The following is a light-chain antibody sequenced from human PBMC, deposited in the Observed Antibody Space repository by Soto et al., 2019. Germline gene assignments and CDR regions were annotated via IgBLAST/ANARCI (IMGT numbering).Light chain of an antibody. CDR1: SSDVGGYNY. CDR2: DVS. CDR3: SSYTSSSSVV. V-gene: IGLV2-14*01. J-gene: IGLJ2*01. Sequence: QSALTQPASVSGSPGQSITISCTGTSSDVGGYNYVSWYQQHAGKAPKLMIYDVSNRPSGVSNRFSGSKSGNTASLTISGLQAEDEADYYCSSYTSSSSVVFGGGTQLTVL.